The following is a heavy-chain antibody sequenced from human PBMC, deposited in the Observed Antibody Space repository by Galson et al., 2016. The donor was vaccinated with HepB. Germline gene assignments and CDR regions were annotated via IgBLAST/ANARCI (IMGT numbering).Heavy chain of an antibody. Sequence: LRLSCAASGFTFSTYGMHWVRQGPGKGLGWVSVISYDGSHKYYADSVKGRFTISRDNAKNSLYLQMHSLRAEDTAVYYCARVQQLDYYYYYMDVWGKGTTVTVSS. J-gene: IGHJ6*03. CDR2: ISYDGSHK. CDR1: GFTFSTYG. V-gene: IGHV3-30*12. CDR3: ARVQQLDYYYYYMDV. D-gene: IGHD6-13*01.